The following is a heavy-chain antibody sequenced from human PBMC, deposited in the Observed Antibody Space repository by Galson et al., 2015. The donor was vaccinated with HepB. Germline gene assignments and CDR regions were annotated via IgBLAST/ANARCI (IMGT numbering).Heavy chain of an antibody. CDR3: ARAHFGSFGELSPRAFDN. CDR2: IIPIFGTA. CDR1: GGTFSSYA. V-gene: IGHV1-69*13. J-gene: IGHJ3*02. Sequence: SVKVSCKASGGTFSSYAISWVRQAPGQGLEWMGGIIPIFGTANYAQKFQGRVTITADESTGTAYMELGSLRSEDTAVYYCARAHFGSFGELSPRAFDNWRQGTMVTVSS. D-gene: IGHD3-16*02.